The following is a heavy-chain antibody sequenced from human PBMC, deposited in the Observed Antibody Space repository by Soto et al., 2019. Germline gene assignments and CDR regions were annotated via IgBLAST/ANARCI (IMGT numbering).Heavy chain of an antibody. CDR2: ISAYDGKT. CDR3: ARDSHEFWTSYWFDH. Sequence: QVQLLQSGAEVKEPGASVKVSCKTSGYTFNTYGINWVRQAPGQGLELMGWISAYDGKTTYAEKFQGRVTMTTDTSTSTAYMELRSLRSDDTAIYYCARDSHEFWTSYWFDHWGQGTPVTVSS. CDR1: GYTFNTYG. J-gene: IGHJ5*02. V-gene: IGHV1-18*01. D-gene: IGHD3-3*01.